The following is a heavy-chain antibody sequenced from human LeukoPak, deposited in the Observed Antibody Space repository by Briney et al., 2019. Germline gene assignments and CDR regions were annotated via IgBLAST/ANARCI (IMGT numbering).Heavy chain of an antibody. CDR3: ARDMGRAWYGPPDY. V-gene: IGHV3-23*01. Sequence: PGGSLRLSCAASGFTFSSYAMTWVRQAPGKGLEWVSTIGAGGSTPYADSVKGRFTISRDNSKITLYLQMNSLRAEDTAVYFCARDMGRAWYGPPDYWGQGTLVTVSS. J-gene: IGHJ4*02. CDR2: IGAGGST. CDR1: GFTFSSYA. D-gene: IGHD6-13*01.